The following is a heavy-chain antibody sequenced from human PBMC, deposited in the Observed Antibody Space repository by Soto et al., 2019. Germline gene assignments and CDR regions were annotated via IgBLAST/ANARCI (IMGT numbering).Heavy chain of an antibody. CDR1: GFTFSSYG. CDR2: ISYDGSNK. CDR3: AKDGFLVS. Sequence: GGSLRLSCAASGFTFSSYGMHWVRQAPGKGLEWVAVISYDGSNKYSADSVKGRFTISRDNSKNTLYLQMNSLRAEDTAVYYCAKDGFLVSGGKETRFTAAS. J-gene: IGHJ6*04. V-gene: IGHV3-30*18. D-gene: IGHD1-26*01.